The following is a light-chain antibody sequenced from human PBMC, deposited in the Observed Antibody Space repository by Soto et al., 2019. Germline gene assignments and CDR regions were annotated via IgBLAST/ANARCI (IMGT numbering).Light chain of an antibody. V-gene: IGLV2-14*01. CDR2: EVS. CDR1: SSDVGGYNY. Sequence: QSALTQPASVSGSPGQSITISCTGTSSDVGGYNYVSWHQQHPGKAPKLMIYEVSNRPSGVSNRFSGSKSGNTASLTISGLQAEDEADYYCSSYTSSSILFGGGTKLTVL. CDR3: SSYTSSSIL. J-gene: IGLJ2*01.